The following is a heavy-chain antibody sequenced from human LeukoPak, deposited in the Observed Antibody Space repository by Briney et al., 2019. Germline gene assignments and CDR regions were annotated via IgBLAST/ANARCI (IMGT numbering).Heavy chain of an antibody. Sequence: PGGSLRLSCAASGFTFSDYYMSWIRQAPGKGLEWVSYISSSGSTIYYADSVKGRFTISRDNAKNSLYLQMNNLRAEDTAVYYCAGDGDSIVVVTASAFDIWGQGTMVTVSS. D-gene: IGHD2-21*02. CDR3: AGDGDSIVVVTASAFDI. CDR2: ISSSGSTI. J-gene: IGHJ3*02. CDR1: GFTFSDYY. V-gene: IGHV3-11*04.